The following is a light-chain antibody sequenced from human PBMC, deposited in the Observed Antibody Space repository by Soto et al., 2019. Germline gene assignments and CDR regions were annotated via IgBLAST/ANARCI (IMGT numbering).Light chain of an antibody. V-gene: IGLV2-14*01. CDR3: SSYTGSSTPLV. Sequence: QSALTQPASVSGSPGQSITISCTGTSSDVGGYNYVSWYQQHPGKAPKLMIYDVSNRPSGVSNRSSGSKSGNTASLTISGLQAEDEADYYCSSYTGSSTPLVFGGGTQLTVL. CDR1: SSDVGGYNY. J-gene: IGLJ2*01. CDR2: DVS.